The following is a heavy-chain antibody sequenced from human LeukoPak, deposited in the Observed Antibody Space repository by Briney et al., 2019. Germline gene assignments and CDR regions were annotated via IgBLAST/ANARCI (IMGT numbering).Heavy chain of an antibody. D-gene: IGHD3-16*02. CDR3: GGGPYDYVTGNYRFLDY. Sequence: PSETLSLTCTVSGGSITSSSFYWGWIRQPPGKGLEWIGSIYYGGSTYYNPSFKSRVTISVDTSKNQFSLKLSSVTAADTAVYYCGGGPYDYVTGNYRFLDYWGQGTLVTVSS. V-gene: IGHV4-39*01. CDR1: GGSITSSSFY. CDR2: IYYGGST. J-gene: IGHJ4*02.